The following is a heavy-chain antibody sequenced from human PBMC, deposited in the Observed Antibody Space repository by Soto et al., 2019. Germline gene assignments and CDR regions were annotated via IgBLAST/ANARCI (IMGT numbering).Heavy chain of an antibody. CDR2: VFYTGFT. V-gene: IGHV4-39*01. CDR3: ATSQKGYNWNYFDH. Sequence: SETLSLTCAVSGGSISGSYYYWAWLRQSPGKGPEWIGSVFYTGFTSYNPSLESRVSVSVDTSKSQFSLKLSAVTAADTAVYYCATSQKGYNWNYFDHWGQGALVTVSS. CDR1: GGSISGSYYY. J-gene: IGHJ4*02. D-gene: IGHD1-20*01.